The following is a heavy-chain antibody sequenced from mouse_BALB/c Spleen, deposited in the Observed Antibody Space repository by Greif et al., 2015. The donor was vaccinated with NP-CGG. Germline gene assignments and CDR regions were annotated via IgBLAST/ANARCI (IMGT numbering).Heavy chain of an antibody. CDR2: IWAGGST. CDR1: GFSLTSYG. Sequence: VKLMESGPGLVAPSQSLSITCTVTGFSLTSYGVHWVRQPPGKGLEWLGVIWAGGSTNYNSALMSRLSISKGNSKSQVFLKMNSLQTDDTAMYYCARDGYYAMDYWGQGTSVTVSS. V-gene: IGHV2-9*02. CDR3: ARDGYYAMDY. J-gene: IGHJ4*01.